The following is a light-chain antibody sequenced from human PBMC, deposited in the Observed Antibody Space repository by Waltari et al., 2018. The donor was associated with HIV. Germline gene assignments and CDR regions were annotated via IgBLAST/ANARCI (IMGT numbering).Light chain of an antibody. CDR2: EVS. CDR1: SSDVRGYNY. V-gene: IGLV2-14*01. CDR3: SSYTSSSTPYV. Sequence: QSALTQPASVSGSPGQSITLSCTGTSSDVRGYNYVSWYQQHPVKAPKLMIYEVSNRPSGVSNRFSGSKSGNTASLTISGLQAEDEADYYCSSYTSSSTPYVFGTGTKVTVL. J-gene: IGLJ1*01.